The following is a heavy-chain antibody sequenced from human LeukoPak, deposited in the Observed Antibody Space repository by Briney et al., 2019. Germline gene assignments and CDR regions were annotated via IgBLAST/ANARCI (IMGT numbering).Heavy chain of an antibody. V-gene: IGHV3-53*01. CDR3: ARGDLYYYYYMDV. Sequence: PGGSLRLSCAASGFTVSSNYMSWVRQAPGKGLEWVSVIYSGGSTYYADSVKGRSTISRDNSKNTLYLQMNSLRAEDTAVYYCARGDLYYYYYMDVWGKGTTVTVSS. CDR1: GFTVSSNY. J-gene: IGHJ6*03. CDR2: IYSGGST.